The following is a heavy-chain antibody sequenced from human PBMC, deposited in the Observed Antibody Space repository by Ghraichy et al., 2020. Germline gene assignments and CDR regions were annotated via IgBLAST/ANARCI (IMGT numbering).Heavy chain of an antibody. CDR2: IYSGGYT. CDR1: GFTVNSYY. J-gene: IGHJ4*02. CDR3: ARESGWSVRYFDY. D-gene: IGHD6-19*01. Sequence: GESLKLSCAASGFTVNSYYMSWVRQAPGKGLEWVSVIYSGGYTYYADSVKGRFTISRDISKNTLDLQMNSLRAEDTAVYFCARESGWSVRYFDYWGQGTLVTVSS. V-gene: IGHV3-53*01.